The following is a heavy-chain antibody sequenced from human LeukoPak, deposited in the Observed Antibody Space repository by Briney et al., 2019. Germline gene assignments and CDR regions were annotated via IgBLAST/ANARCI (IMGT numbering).Heavy chain of an antibody. Sequence: PGGSLRLSCAASGFTFSSYNMNWVRQAPGKGLEWVSYISSSSSNIYYAGSVKGRFTISRDNAKNSLYLQMNSLRAEDTAVYYCARAAYYFDYWGQGTLVTVSS. J-gene: IGHJ4*02. CDR3: ARAAYYFDY. D-gene: IGHD6-25*01. CDR1: GFTFSSYN. V-gene: IGHV3-48*04. CDR2: ISSSSSNI.